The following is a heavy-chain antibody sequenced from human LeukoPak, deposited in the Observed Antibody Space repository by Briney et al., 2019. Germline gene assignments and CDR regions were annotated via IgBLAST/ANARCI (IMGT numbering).Heavy chain of an antibody. Sequence: GGSLRLSCAASGFTFSSYAMHWVRQAPGKGLEWVAVISYDGNNKYYADSVKGRFTISRDNSKNSLYLQMNSLRAEDTALYYCAKDITPHYYDSSGYPDYWGQGTLVTVSS. J-gene: IGHJ4*02. CDR2: ISYDGNNK. CDR1: GFTFSSYA. D-gene: IGHD3-22*01. CDR3: AKDITPHYYDSSGYPDY. V-gene: IGHV3-30-3*01.